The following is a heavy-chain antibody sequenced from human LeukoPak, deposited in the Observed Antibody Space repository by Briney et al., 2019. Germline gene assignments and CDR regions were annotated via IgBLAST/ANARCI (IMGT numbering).Heavy chain of an antibody. CDR1: GFTFSRYW. CDR2: IRQDGSEK. J-gene: IGHJ4*02. CDR3: ARDLRFYDY. D-gene: IGHD3-3*01. V-gene: IGHV3-7*01. Sequence: GGSLRLSCAASGFTFSRYWMSWVRRAPGKGLEWVANIRQDGSEKYYVDSVKGRFTISRDNAKSSLYLQMNSLRAEDTAVYYCARDLRFYDYWGQGTLVTVSS.